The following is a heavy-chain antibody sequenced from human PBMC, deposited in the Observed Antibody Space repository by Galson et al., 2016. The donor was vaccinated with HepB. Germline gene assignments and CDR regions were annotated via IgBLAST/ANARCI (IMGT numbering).Heavy chain of an antibody. D-gene: IGHD3-16*01. CDR3: GKHGGFDY. Sequence: SLRLSCAASGFTFSSYSMNWVRQDPGKGLEWVAVISYDGSNKYYADSVKGRFTISRDISKNTLYLQMNSLKVEDTAVYYCGKHGGFDYWGQGALVTVSS. CDR2: ISYDGSNK. V-gene: IGHV3-30-3*02. J-gene: IGHJ4*02. CDR1: GFTFSSYS.